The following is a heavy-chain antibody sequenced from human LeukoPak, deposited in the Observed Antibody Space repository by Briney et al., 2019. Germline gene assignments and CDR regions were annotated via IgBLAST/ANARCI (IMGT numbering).Heavy chain of an antibody. Sequence: GASVKVSCKASGYTFTNYYIHWVRQAPGQGLEWMGIINPCGGGTSYAQRFQGRVTMTRDTSTSTVYMELSSLRSEDAAVYYCARPGHSSGSYYPDYWGQGTLVTVSS. CDR2: INPCGGGT. D-gene: IGHD3-22*01. J-gene: IGHJ4*02. V-gene: IGHV1-46*01. CDR3: ARPGHSSGSYYPDY. CDR1: GYTFTNYY.